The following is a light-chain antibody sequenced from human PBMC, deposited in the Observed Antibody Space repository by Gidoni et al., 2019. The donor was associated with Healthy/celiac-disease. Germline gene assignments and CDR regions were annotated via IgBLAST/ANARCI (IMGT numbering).Light chain of an antibody. CDR1: KFGDKY. J-gene: IGLJ2*01. CDR2: QDS. Sequence: SYELTQPPSVSVSPGQTASITCPGDKFGDKYACWYQQKPGQFPVLVIYQDSKRPSGFPGRFSGSSSGNTATLTISGTQTMDEADYYCQAWDSSTVVFGGGTKLTVL. CDR3: QAWDSSTVV. V-gene: IGLV3-1*01.